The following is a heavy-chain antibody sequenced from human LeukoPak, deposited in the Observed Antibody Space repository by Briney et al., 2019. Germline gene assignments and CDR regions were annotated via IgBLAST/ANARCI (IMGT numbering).Heavy chain of an antibody. CDR3: ATYFAGAETFDI. CDR2: IFPGDSDT. V-gene: IGHV5-51*01. J-gene: IGHJ3*02. Sequence: GESLKISCKASGNSITTYWIGWVRQKPGKGLEWMGLIFPGDSDTKYSPSFQGQVTVSADKSISTAYLQWSSLKASDTTMYYCATYFAGAETFDIWGQGTMVTVSS. CDR1: GNSITTYW. D-gene: IGHD3-16*01.